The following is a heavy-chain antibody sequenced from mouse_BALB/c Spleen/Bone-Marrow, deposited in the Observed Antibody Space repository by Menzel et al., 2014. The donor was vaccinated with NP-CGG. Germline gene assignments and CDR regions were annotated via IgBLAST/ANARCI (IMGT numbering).Heavy chain of an antibody. CDR2: ISTYSGNT. V-gene: IGHV1-67*01. J-gene: IGHJ4*01. D-gene: IGHD2-1*01. CDR1: GYTFTDYA. Sequence: VQLQQSGPELVRPGVSVKISCKGSGYTFTDYAMHWVKQSHAKSLEWIGVISTYSGNTNYNQKFKGKATMTVDKSSSTAYMELAKLPSEDSAIYYCATGDYGNWNYAMDYWGQGTSVTVSS. CDR3: ATGDYGNWNYAMDY.